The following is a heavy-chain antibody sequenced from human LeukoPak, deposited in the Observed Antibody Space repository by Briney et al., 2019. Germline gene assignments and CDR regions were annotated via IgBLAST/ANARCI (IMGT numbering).Heavy chain of an antibody. V-gene: IGHV1-2*02. D-gene: IGHD6-19*01. CDR3: ARSDWLGQGPDY. CDR1: GYTFTAYY. J-gene: IGHJ4*02. CDR2: INPNSGGT. Sequence: GASVKVSCKASGYTFTAYYMHWVRQAPGQGLEWMGWINPNSGGTNYAQKFQGRVTMTRDTSISTAYMELSRLRSDDTAVYYCARSDWLGQGPDYWGQGTLVTVSS.